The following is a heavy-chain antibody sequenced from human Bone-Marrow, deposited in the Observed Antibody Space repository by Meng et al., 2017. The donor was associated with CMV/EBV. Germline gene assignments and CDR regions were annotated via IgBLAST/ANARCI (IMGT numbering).Heavy chain of an antibody. D-gene: IGHD3-10*01. CDR1: GFIFSSSG. CDR2: MWSDGIKT. Sequence: GESLKISCAASGFIFSSSGIHWVRQAPGKGLEWVALMWSDGIKTNYVDSVKGRFIISRDNSNNMLYLQMNSLRAEDTAVYYCAREDGSGSYSTGGYYFDDWGQGTLVTVSS. J-gene: IGHJ4*02. CDR3: AREDGSGSYSTGGYYFDD. V-gene: IGHV3-30*02.